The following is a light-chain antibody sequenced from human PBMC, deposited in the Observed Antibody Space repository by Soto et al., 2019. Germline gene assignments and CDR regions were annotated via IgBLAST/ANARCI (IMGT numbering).Light chain of an antibody. CDR1: ESVDRY. V-gene: IGKV3-15*01. CDR2: GAS. J-gene: IGKJ5*01. Sequence: EIVMTQSPGTLSVSPGERATLSCRASESVDRYLAWYQQKXXXAPRLLIYGASTRATGVPARFSGSGSGTEFTLTISSLQSEDFAVYFCQQCSEWPLITFGQGTRLEAK. CDR3: QQCSEWPLIT.